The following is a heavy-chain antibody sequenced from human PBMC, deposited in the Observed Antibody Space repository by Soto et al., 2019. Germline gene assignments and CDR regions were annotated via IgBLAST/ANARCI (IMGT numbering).Heavy chain of an antibody. J-gene: IGHJ6*02. CDR2: IYYSGST. CDR3: ASHGDYYYYGMDV. D-gene: IGHD3-10*01. Sequence: SDTLSLTCTVSCCSISSISYYWGWIRQPPGKGLEWIGSIYYSGSTYYNPSLKSRVTISVDTSKNQFSLKLSSVTAADTAVYYCASHGDYYYYGMDVWGQGTTVT. CDR1: CCSISSISYY. V-gene: IGHV4-39*01.